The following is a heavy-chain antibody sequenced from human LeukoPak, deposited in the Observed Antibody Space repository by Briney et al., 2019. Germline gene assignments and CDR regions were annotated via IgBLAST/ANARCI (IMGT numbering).Heavy chain of an antibody. CDR3: ARDLLFGELLYTGYFDY. V-gene: IGHV1-69*04. D-gene: IGHD3-10*01. CDR2: IIPILGIA. CDR1: GGTFSSYA. J-gene: IGHJ4*02. Sequence: ASVNVSCKASGGTFSSYAISWVRQAPGQGLEWMGRIIPILGIANYAQKFQGRVTITADKSTSTAYMELSSLRSEDTAVYYCARDLLFGELLYTGYFDYWGQGTLVTVSS.